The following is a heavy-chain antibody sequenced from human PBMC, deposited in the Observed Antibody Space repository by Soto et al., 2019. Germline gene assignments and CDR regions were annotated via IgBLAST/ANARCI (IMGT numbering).Heavy chain of an antibody. V-gene: IGHV1-69*12. CDR1: GGTFSSYA. CDR2: IIPIFGTA. Sequence: QVQLVQSGAEVKKPGSSVKVSCKASGGTFSSYAISWVRQAPGQGLEWMGGIIPIFGTANYAQKFQGRVTNSAEESTSTGFKGLSSLRSEDKGVYFRGRWEDFLYRRGYYYFYYWGQGTLVTVSP. CDR3: GRWEDFLYRRGYYYFYY. J-gene: IGHJ4*02. D-gene: IGHD3-22*01.